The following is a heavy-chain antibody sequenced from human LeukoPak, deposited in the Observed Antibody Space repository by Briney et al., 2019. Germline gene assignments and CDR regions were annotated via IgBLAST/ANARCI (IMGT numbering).Heavy chain of an antibody. Sequence: GGSLRLSCAASGFTFDDYAMHWVRQAPGKGLEWVSGISWNSGSIGYADSVKGRFTISRGNAKNSLYLQMNSLRAEDTALYYCAKDSGSGSYYNVLDYWGQGTLVTVSS. J-gene: IGHJ4*02. CDR2: ISWNSGSI. V-gene: IGHV3-9*01. CDR1: GFTFDDYA. D-gene: IGHD3-10*01. CDR3: AKDSGSGSYYNVLDY.